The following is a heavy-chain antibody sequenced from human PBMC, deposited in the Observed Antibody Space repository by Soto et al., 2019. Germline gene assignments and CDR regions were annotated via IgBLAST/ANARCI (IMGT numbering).Heavy chain of an antibody. Sequence: GGSLRLSCAASGFTFSSYAMSWVRQAPGKGLEWVSAISGSGGSTYYADSVKGRFTISRDNSKNTLYLQMNSLRAEDTAVYYCAKDLSGQKARRVSYNWFDPWGQGTLVTVSS. D-gene: IGHD6-6*01. J-gene: IGHJ5*02. CDR2: ISGSGGST. V-gene: IGHV3-23*01. CDR3: AKDLSGQKARRVSYNWFDP. CDR1: GFTFSSYA.